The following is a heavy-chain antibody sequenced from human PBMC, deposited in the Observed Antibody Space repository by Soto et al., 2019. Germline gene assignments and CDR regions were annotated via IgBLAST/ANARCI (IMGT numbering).Heavy chain of an antibody. J-gene: IGHJ6*02. CDR1: GYSCTSYW. CDR3: ARLKGGGYDFSLYYGMDV. V-gene: IGHV5-51*01. D-gene: IGHD5-12*01. Sequence: GESLKISCKGSGYSCTSYWIGWVRQMPGKGLEWMGIIYPGDSDTRYSPSFQGQVTISADKSISTAYLQWSSLKASDTAMYYCARLKGGGYDFSLYYGMDVWGQGTTVTVSS. CDR2: IYPGDSDT.